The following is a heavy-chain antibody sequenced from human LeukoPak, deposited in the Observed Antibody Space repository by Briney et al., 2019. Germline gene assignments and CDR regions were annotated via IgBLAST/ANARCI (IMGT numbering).Heavy chain of an antibody. V-gene: IGHV4-4*07. Sequence: SETLSLTCTVSGGSISSYYWSWIRQPAGKGLEWIGRIYTSGSTNYNPSLKSRVTISVDTSKNQFSLKLSSVTAADTAVYYCARHAETTDILTGFSLWGQGTLVTVSS. CDR3: ARHAETTDILTGFSL. CDR1: GGSISSYY. D-gene: IGHD3-9*01. CDR2: IYTSGST. J-gene: IGHJ4*02.